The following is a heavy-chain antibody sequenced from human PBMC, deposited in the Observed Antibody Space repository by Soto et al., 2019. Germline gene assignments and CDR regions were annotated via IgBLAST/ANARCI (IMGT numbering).Heavy chain of an antibody. CDR1: GGSISSSSYY. CDR2: IYYSGST. CDR3: ARHSGRNQYYYGSGSYLRPFDY. Sequence: PSETLSLTCTVSGGSISSSSYYWGWIRQPPGKGLEWIGSIYYSGSTYYNPSLKSRVTISVDTSKNQFSLNLSSVTAADTAVYYCARHSGRNQYYYGSGSYLRPFDYWGQGTLVTVSS. V-gene: IGHV4-39*01. J-gene: IGHJ4*02. D-gene: IGHD3-10*01.